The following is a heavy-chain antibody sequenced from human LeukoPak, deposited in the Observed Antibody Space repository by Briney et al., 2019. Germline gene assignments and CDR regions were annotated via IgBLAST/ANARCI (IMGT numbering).Heavy chain of an antibody. J-gene: IGHJ5*02. CDR2: ISAYNGNT. D-gene: IGHD3-10*01. CDR3: ARTYGSGSYYNRGIWFDP. Sequence: GASVKVSCKASGYTFTSYGISWVRQAPGQGLEWMGWISAYNGNTNYAQKLQGRVTMTTDTSTSTAYMELRSLRSDDTAVYYCARTYGSGSYYNRGIWFDPWGQGTLVTVSS. V-gene: IGHV1-18*01. CDR1: GYTFTSYG.